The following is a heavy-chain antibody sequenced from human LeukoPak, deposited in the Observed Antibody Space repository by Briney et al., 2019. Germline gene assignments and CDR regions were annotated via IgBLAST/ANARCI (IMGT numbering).Heavy chain of an antibody. D-gene: IGHD3-10*01. Sequence: ASVTVSCKASGGTFSSYAISWVRQAPGQGLEWMGWISAYNGNTNYAQKLQGRVTMTTDTSTSTAYMELRSLRSDDTAVYYCASGSLYYYGMDVWGQGTTVTVSS. CDR1: GGTFSSYA. V-gene: IGHV1-18*01. CDR2: ISAYNGNT. J-gene: IGHJ6*02. CDR3: ASGSLYYYGMDV.